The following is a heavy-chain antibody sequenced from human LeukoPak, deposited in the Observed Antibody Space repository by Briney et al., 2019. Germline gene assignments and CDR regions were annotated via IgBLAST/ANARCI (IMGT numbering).Heavy chain of an antibody. D-gene: IGHD2-21*02. Sequence: GGSLRLSCAASGFTFSSYAMSWVRQAPGKGLEWVSAISGSGGSTYYANSVKGRFTISRDNSKNTLYLQMNSLRAEDTAVYYCAKLIVVLTATGIDYWGQGTLVTVSS. J-gene: IGHJ4*02. CDR3: AKLIVVLTATGIDY. CDR1: GFTFSSYA. CDR2: ISGSGGST. V-gene: IGHV3-23*01.